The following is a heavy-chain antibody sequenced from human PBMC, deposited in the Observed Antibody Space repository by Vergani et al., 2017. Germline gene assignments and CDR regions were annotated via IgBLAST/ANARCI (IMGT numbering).Heavy chain of an antibody. V-gene: IGHV1-69*08. D-gene: IGHD3-22*01. J-gene: IGHJ2*01. CDR1: GGTFGSHT. CDR2: VIPHLEIT. CDR3: ARDRTPYYYDSSGYHWYFDL. Sequence: QVQLEQSGAEVKKPGSSVTVSCRASGGTFGSHTISWVRQAPGQGLEWVGRVIPHLEITTLAQHLQGRVTMTTDTSTSTAYMELRSLRSDDTAVYYCARDRTPYYYDSSGYHWYFDLWGRGTLVTVSS.